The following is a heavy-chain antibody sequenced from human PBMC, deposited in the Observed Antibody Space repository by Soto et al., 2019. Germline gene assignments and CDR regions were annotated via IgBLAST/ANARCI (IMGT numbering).Heavy chain of an antibody. Sequence: EVQLLESGGGLVQPGGSLRLSCAASGFTFSSYSMNWVRQAPGKGLEWVSYISSSSSTIYYADSVKGRFTISRDNAKNSLYLQMNSLRAEDTAVYYCARDSGSSIDYWGQGTLVTVSS. CDR2: ISSSSSTI. D-gene: IGHD1-26*01. J-gene: IGHJ4*02. CDR1: GFTFSSYS. V-gene: IGHV3-48*01. CDR3: ARDSGSSIDY.